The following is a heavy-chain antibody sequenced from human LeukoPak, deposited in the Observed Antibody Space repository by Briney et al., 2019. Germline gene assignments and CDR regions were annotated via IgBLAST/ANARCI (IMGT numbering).Heavy chain of an antibody. CDR1: GGSISGHY. Sequence: SETLSLTCTVSGGSISGHYWSWIRQPPGKGLEWIGEIYYSGGTKYNPSLESRVSISVDTSKNQFSLRLTSMTTADTAVYYCARSSGYYFGPWGQGTLVTVSS. CDR2: IYYSGGT. D-gene: IGHD3-22*01. CDR3: ARSSGYYFGP. J-gene: IGHJ5*02. V-gene: IGHV4-59*11.